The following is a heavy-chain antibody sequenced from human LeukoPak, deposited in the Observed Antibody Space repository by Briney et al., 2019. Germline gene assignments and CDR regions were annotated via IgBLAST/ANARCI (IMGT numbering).Heavy chain of an antibody. D-gene: IGHD6-13*01. CDR2: ISSSGSTI. CDR1: GFTFSDYY. CDR3: ARELGDSSSWYGKNWFDP. Sequence: PGGSLRLSCAASGFTFSDYYMSWIRQAPGTGLEWVSYISSSGSTISYADSVKGRFTISRDNAKNSLYLQMNSLRAEDTAVYYCARELGDSSSWYGKNWFDPWGEGTLVTVSS. J-gene: IGHJ5*02. V-gene: IGHV3-11*01.